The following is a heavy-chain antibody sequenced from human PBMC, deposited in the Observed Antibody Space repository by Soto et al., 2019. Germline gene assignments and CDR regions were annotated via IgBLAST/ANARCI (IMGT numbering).Heavy chain of an antibody. D-gene: IGHD2-21*02. V-gene: IGHV4-59*01. CDR3: VRTARQGAVAPHWFDR. CDR2: MFDNGGT. Sequence: SETLSLTCTVSGGSISTYYWSWIRQPPGKGLEWIGYMFDNGGTNYNPSLKSRVSISVDMSKNQLSLRLSSVTTADTAVYYCVRTARQGAVAPHWFDRWGQGTQVTVSS. J-gene: IGHJ5*02. CDR1: GGSISTYY.